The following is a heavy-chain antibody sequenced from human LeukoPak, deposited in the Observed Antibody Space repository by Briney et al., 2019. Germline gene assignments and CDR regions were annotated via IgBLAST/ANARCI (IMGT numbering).Heavy chain of an antibody. J-gene: IGHJ4*02. V-gene: IGHV4-34*01. CDR1: GGSFSGYY. CDR3: AGSSIAAAGISDY. D-gene: IGHD6-13*01. CDR2: INHSGST. Sequence: SETLSLTCAVYGGSFSGYYWSWIRQPPGKGLEWIGEINHSGSTNYNPSLKSRVTISVDTSKNQFSLKLSSVTAADTAVYYCAGSSIAAAGISDYWGQGTLVTVSS.